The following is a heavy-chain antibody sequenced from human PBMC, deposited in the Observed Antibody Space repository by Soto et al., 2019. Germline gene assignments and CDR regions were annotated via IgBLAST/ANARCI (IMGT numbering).Heavy chain of an antibody. V-gene: IGHV1-69*01. J-gene: IGHJ3*02. Sequence: QVQLVQSGAEVKKPGSSVKVSCKASGGTFSSYAISWVRQAPGQGLEWMGGIIPIFGTANYAQKFQGRVTITADESTSTADMELSSLRSEDTAVYYCAGANYYDSSGYYPDAFDIWGQGTMVTVSS. CDR2: IIPIFGTA. D-gene: IGHD3-22*01. CDR1: GGTFSSYA. CDR3: AGANYYDSSGYYPDAFDI.